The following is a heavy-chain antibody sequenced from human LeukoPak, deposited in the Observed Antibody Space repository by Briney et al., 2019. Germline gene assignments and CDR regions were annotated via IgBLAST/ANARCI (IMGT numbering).Heavy chain of an antibody. CDR3: ARTPTVLRFLEWAFDY. D-gene: IGHD3-3*01. J-gene: IGHJ4*02. CDR1: GYTFTGYY. V-gene: IGHV1-2*02. CDR2: INPNSGGT. Sequence: ASVKVSCKASGYTFTGYYMHWVRQAPGQGLEWMGWINPNSGGTNYAQKFQGRVTMTRDTSISTAYMELSRLRSDDTAVYYCARTPTVLRFLEWAFDYWGQGTLVTVSS.